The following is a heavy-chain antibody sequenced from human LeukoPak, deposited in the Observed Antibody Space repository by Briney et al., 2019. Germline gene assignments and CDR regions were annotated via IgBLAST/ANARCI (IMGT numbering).Heavy chain of an antibody. Sequence: GGSLRLSCAASGFTFSSYSMNWVRQAPGKGLEWVSSISSSSYIYYADSVKGRFTISRDNAKNSLYLQMNSLRAEDTAVYYCARDLEYSSSTNAFDIWGQGTMVTVSS. V-gene: IGHV3-21*01. J-gene: IGHJ3*02. CDR1: GFTFSSYS. D-gene: IGHD6-6*01. CDR2: ISSSSYI. CDR3: ARDLEYSSSTNAFDI.